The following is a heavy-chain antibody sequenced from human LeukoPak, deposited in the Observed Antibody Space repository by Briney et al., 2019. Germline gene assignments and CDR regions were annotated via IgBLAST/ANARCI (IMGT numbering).Heavy chain of an antibody. CDR2: ISWNSGSK. V-gene: IGHV3-9*01. CDR3: AKDNIRIVVAGTIDY. J-gene: IGHJ4*02. D-gene: IGHD6-19*01. CDR1: GFTFDEYA. Sequence: GGSLRLSCAASGFTFDEYAMHWVRQAPGKGLEWVSGISWNSGSKGYAGSVKGRFTISRDDAKNSLYLQMNSLRSEDTALYYCAKDNIRIVVAGTIDYWGQGTLVTVSS.